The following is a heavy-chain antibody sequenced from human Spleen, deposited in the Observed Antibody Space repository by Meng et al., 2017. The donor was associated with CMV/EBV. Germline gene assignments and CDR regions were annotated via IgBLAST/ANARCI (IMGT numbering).Heavy chain of an antibody. CDR2: IYHSGST. J-gene: IGHJ4*02. CDR1: GGSISSSNW. D-gene: IGHD2-15*01. V-gene: IGHV4-4*02. Sequence: SETLSLTCAVSGGSISSSNWWSWVRQPPGKGLEWIGEIYHSGSTNYNPSLKSRVTISVDKSKNQFSLKLSSVTAADTAVYYCARVTDIGSDTSGQNFDYWGQGTLVTVSS. CDR3: ARVTDIGSDTSGQNFDY.